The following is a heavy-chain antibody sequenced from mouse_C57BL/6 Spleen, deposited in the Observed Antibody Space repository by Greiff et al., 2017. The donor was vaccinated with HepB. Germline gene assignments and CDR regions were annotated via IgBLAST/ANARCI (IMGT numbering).Heavy chain of an antibody. CDR1: GFSFNTYA. D-gene: IGHD1-1*01. V-gene: IGHV10-1*01. CDR3: VRDRDYYGSSSPYYYAMDY. CDR2: IRSKSNNYAT. Sequence: EVQLVESGGGLVQPKGSLKLSCAASGFSFNTYAMNWVRQAPGKGLEWVARIRSKSNNYATYYADSVKDRFTISRDDSESMLYLQMNNLKTEDTAKYYCVRDRDYYGSSSPYYYAMDYWGQGTSVTVSS. J-gene: IGHJ4*01.